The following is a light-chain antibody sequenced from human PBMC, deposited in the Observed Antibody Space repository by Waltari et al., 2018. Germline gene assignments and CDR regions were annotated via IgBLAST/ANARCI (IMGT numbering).Light chain of an antibody. CDR3: NSYTGSSAWV. Sequence: QSALTPPTSVSGSPGQSITISCTGTSRDVGFYNYVSWYQQYPGKVPQLLIYDVSDRPSGVSSRFSGSKSGNTAFLTISGLQADDEADYYCNSYTGSSAWVFGGGTKLTVL. V-gene: IGLV2-14*01. CDR1: SRDVGFYNY. CDR2: DVS. J-gene: IGLJ3*02.